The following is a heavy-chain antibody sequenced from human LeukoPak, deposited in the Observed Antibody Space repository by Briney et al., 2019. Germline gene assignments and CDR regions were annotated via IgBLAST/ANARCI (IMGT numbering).Heavy chain of an antibody. CDR2: ISSSSGYI. CDR1: GFTFSSYS. V-gene: IGHV3-21*01. Sequence: GGALRLSCAASGFTFSSYSMNWVRQAPGQGLEWVSSISSSSGYIYYADSVKGRFTISRDNAKNSLYLQMNGLRAEDTAVYYCARPQLGYCSSTSCYSPDYWGQGTLVAVSP. J-gene: IGHJ4*02. D-gene: IGHD2-2*01. CDR3: ARPQLGYCSSTSCYSPDY.